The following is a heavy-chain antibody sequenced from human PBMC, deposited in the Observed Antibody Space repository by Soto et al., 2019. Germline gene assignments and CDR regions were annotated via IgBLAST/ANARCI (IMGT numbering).Heavy chain of an antibody. Sequence: QVQLVQSGAEVKKPGASVKVSCKASGYTFTDYYMNWVRQAPGQGLEWMGWINPNNGGTNYAQKFQGRVTMTRDTSISTAYMDLSRLRSDDTAVYYCARGALTVANWFDPWGQGTQVTVSS. V-gene: IGHV1-2*02. J-gene: IGHJ5*02. CDR3: ARGALTVANWFDP. CDR2: INPNNGGT. CDR1: GYTFTDYY. D-gene: IGHD6-19*01.